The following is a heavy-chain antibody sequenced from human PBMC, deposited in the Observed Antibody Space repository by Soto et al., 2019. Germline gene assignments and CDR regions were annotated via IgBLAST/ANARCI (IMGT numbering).Heavy chain of an antibody. J-gene: IGHJ4*02. CDR2: INHSGST. V-gene: IGHV4-34*01. CDR3: ARARGDSNYPIDY. CDR1: GGSFSGYY. Sequence: SETLSLTCAVYGGSFSGYYWSWIRQPPGKGLEWIGEINHSGSTNYNPSLKSRVTISVDTSKNQFSLKLSSVTAADTAVYYCARARGDSNYPIDYWGQGTLVTVSS. D-gene: IGHD4-4*01.